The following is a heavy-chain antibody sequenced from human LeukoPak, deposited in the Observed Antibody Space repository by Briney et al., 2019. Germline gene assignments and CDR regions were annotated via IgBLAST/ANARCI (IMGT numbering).Heavy chain of an antibody. D-gene: IGHD1-14*01. CDR1: GGSISSYY. CDR2: IYYSGST. J-gene: IGHJ5*02. Sequence: PSETLSLTCTVSGGSISSYYWSWIRQPPGKGLEWIGYIYYSGSTNYNPSLKSRVTISVDTSKNQFSLKLSSATAADTAVYYCARLHRATGKGWFDPLGPGNPGHRLL. V-gene: IGHV4-59*01. CDR3: ARLHRATGKGWFDP.